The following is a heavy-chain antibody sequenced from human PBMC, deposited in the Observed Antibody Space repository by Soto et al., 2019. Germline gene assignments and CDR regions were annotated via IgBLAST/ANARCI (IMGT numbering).Heavy chain of an antibody. CDR1: GYTFASYY. Sequence: ASVKVSCKASGYTFASYYMHWVRQAPGQGLEWMGIINPSGGSTSYAQKFQGRVTMTRDTSTSTVYMELNSLKTEDTAVYYCTTGLSNGYYNFDYWGQGTPVTVSS. V-gene: IGHV1-46*01. J-gene: IGHJ4*02. D-gene: IGHD3-22*01. CDR2: INPSGGST. CDR3: TTGLSNGYYNFDY.